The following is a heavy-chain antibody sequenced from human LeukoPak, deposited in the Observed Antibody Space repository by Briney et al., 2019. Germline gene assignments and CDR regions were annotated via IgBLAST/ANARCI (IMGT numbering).Heavy chain of an antibody. Sequence: SETLSLTCTVSGGSISSGDYYWSWIRQPPGKGLEWIGYIYYSGSTHYNPSLKSRVTISVDTSKNQFSLKLSSVTAADTAVYYCARVIAAAAYFDYWGQGTLVTVSS. CDR1: GGSISSGDYY. D-gene: IGHD6-13*01. J-gene: IGHJ4*02. V-gene: IGHV4-30-4*01. CDR2: IYYSGST. CDR3: ARVIAAAAYFDY.